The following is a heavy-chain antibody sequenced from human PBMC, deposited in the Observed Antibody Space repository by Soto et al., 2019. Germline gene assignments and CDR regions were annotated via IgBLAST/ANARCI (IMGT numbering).Heavy chain of an antibody. D-gene: IGHD1-26*01. CDR2: IYSGGST. J-gene: IGHJ4*02. V-gene: IGHV3-53*01. CDR3: AREDILGTRSFDY. CDR1: GFTVSSNY. Sequence: GGSLRLSCAASGFTVSSNYMSWVRQAPGKGLEWVSVIYSGGSTYYADSVKGRFTISRDNSKNSLYLQMNSLRDEDTAVYYCAREDILGTRSFDYWGQGALVTVSS.